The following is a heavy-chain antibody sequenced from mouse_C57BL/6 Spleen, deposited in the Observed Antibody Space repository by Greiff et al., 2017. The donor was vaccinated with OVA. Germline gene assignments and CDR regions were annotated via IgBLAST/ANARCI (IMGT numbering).Heavy chain of an antibody. CDR1: GFSLTSYG. CDR3: ARKGSNYGGYFDY. J-gene: IGHJ2*01. Sequence: VMLVESGPGLVQPSQSLSITCTVSGFSLTSYGVHWVRQSPGKGLEWLGVIWSGGSTDYNAAFISRLSISKDNSKSQVFLKMNSLQADDTAIYYCARKGSNYGGYFDYWGQGTTLTVSS. D-gene: IGHD2-5*01. V-gene: IGHV2-2*01. CDR2: IWSGGST.